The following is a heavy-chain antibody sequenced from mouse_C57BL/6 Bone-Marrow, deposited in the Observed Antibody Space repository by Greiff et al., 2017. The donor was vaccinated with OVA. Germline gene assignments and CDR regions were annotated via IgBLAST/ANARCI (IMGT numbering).Heavy chain of an antibody. V-gene: IGHV5-9-1*02. J-gene: IGHJ3*01. CDR1: GFTFSSYA. D-gene: IGHD2-1*01. CDR2: ISSGGDYI. Sequence: EVKLVESGAGLVKPGGSLKLSCAASGFTFSSYAMSWVRQTPEKRLEWVAYISSGGDYIYYADTVKGRFTISRDTARNTLYLQISSLKSEDTAMYYCRREDGNYEFAYWGQGTLVTVSA. CDR3: RREDGNYEFAY.